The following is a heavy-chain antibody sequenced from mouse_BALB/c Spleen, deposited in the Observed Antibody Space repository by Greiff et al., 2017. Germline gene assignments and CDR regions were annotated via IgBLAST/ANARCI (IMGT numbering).Heavy chain of an antibody. D-gene: IGHD2-14*01. V-gene: IGHV1-67*01. CDR2: ISTYYGNT. CDR3: ARGGYYRYDEGAMDY. J-gene: IGHJ4*01. CDR1: GYTFTDYA. Sequence: QVQLKQSGPELVRPGVSVKISCKGSGYTFTDYAMHWVKQSHAKSLEWIGVISTYYGNTNYNQKFKGKATMTVDKSSSTAYMELARLTSEDSAIYYCARGGYYRYDEGAMDYWGQGTSVTVSS.